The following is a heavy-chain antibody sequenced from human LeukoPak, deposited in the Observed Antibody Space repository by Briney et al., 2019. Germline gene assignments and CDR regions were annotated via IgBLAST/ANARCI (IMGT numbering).Heavy chain of an antibody. J-gene: IGHJ5*02. Sequence: SQTLSLTRAVSGGSISSSGYSWSWIRQPPGKGLEWIGYIYHSGSTYYNPSLKSRVTISVDRSKNQFSLKLSSVTAADTAVYYCARGTMVRGVIRWFDPWGQGTLVTVSS. CDR3: ARGTMVRGVIRWFDP. CDR2: IYHSGST. V-gene: IGHV4-30-2*01. D-gene: IGHD3-10*01. CDR1: GGSISSSGYS.